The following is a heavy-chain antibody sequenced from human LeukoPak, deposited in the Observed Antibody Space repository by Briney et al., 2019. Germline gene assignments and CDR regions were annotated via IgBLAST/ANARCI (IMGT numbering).Heavy chain of an antibody. V-gene: IGHV4-59*01. CDR3: ARAKDSRSRIFDS. CDR1: DGSIRNYY. CDR2: IYYYVTA. Sequence: SETLSLTCAVSDGSIRNYYWSWIRQPPGKGLEWIVYIYYYVTATYNPSLKGRGTISLDTSKNHFSLILSSVTPTDTAVYYCARAKDSRSRIFDSWGQGTLVTVSS. J-gene: IGHJ4*02. D-gene: IGHD3-16*02.